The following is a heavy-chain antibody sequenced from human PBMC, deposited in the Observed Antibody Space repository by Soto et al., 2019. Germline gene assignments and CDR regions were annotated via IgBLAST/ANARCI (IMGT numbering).Heavy chain of an antibody. J-gene: IGHJ5*02. CDR3: ATVRSGYYDSSGYYPRGRLDP. D-gene: IGHD3-22*01. Sequence: SDTLSLTCTVSGGSISSFCYYWSWIRQPPGKGLEWFGYIYYSGSTYYNPSLKSRVTISVDTSKNQFSLKLSSVTAADTAVYYCATVRSGYYDSSGYYPRGRLDPWGQGTLVTVSS. V-gene: IGHV4-30-4*02. CDR2: IYYSGST. CDR1: GGSISSFCYY.